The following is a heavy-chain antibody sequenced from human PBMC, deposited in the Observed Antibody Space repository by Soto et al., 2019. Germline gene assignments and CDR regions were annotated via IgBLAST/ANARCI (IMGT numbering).Heavy chain of an antibody. CDR1: GGSFSGYY. J-gene: IGHJ6*02. V-gene: IGHV4-34*01. CDR2: IKHSGST. D-gene: IGHD2-8*01. Sequence: SETLSLTCAVSGGSFSGYYWSWIRQPPGKGLEWIGEIKHSGSTNYNPSLKSRVTISVDTSKNQFPLKLSSVTAADTAVYYCAKDWVNGYYYYYGMDVWGQGTTVTVSS. CDR3: AKDWVNGYYYYYGMDV.